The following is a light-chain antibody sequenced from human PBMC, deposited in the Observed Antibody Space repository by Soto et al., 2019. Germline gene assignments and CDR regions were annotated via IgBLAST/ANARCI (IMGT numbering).Light chain of an antibody. Sequence: QSVLTQPASVSGSPGQSITISCTGTSSDVGTYNYVSWYQQHPGKAPKVMIYDVSNRPSGVSNRFSGSKSGNTASLTISGLQAADEADYYCSSYTGSSTSVIFCGGLKLTVL. CDR2: DVS. V-gene: IGLV2-14*03. J-gene: IGLJ2*01. CDR1: SSDVGTYNY. CDR3: SSYTGSSTSVI.